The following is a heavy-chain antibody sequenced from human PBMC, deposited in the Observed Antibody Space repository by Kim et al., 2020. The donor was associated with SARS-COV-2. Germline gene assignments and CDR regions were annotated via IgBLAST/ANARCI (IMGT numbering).Heavy chain of an antibody. D-gene: IGHD5-18*01. V-gene: IGHV3-30*14. CDR3: ARGYSYGYGTYYFDY. Sequence: ADSVKGRFTTSRDNSKNTLYLQRGSLGVEDTAVYYCARGYSYGYGTYYFDYWGQGTLVTVSS. J-gene: IGHJ4*02.